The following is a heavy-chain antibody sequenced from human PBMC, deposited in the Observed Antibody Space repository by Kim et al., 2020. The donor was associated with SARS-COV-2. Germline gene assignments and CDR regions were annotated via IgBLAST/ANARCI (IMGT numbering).Heavy chain of an antibody. Sequence: GGSLRLSCAASGFSFSSYSMSWVRQAPGRGLDWVSYISSSSAALYYADSVKGRFTISRDNAKNSLYLQMNSLRDEDTAVYFCARGDLRNHYYGMDVWGQGTTVTVSS. CDR1: GFSFSSYS. V-gene: IGHV3-48*02. D-gene: IGHD1-26*01. CDR2: ISSSSAAL. CDR3: ARGDLRNHYYGMDV. J-gene: IGHJ6*02.